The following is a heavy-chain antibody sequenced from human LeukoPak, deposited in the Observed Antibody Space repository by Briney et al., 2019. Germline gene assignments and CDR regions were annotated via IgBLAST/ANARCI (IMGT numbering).Heavy chain of an antibody. CDR1: GGSISSSSYY. V-gene: IGHV4-39*07. Sequence: PSETLSLTCTVSGGSISSSSYYWGWIRQPPGKGLEWIGSIYYSGSTYYNPSLKSRVTISVDTSKNQFSLKLSSVTAADTAVYYCARDQVLENWFDPWGQGTQVTVSS. CDR2: IYYSGST. J-gene: IGHJ5*02. D-gene: IGHD2-8*02. CDR3: ARDQVLENWFDP.